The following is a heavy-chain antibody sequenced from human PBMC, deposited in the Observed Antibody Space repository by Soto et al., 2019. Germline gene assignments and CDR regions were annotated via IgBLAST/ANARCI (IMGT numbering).Heavy chain of an antibody. CDR3: ARLGTRYYYYGMDV. CDR2: IYYSGST. J-gene: IGHJ6*02. Sequence: QLQLQESGPGLVKPSETLSLTCTVSGGSISSSSYYWGWIRQPPGKGLEWIGSIYYSGSTYYNPSLKSRVTISVDTSKNQFSLKLSSVTAADTAVYYCARLGTRYYYYGMDVWGQGTTVTVSS. CDR1: GGSISSSSYY. V-gene: IGHV4-39*01. D-gene: IGHD7-27*01.